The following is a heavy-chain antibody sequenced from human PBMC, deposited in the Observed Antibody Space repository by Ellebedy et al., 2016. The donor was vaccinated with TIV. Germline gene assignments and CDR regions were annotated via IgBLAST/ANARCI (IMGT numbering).Heavy chain of an antibody. CDR2: IDPEDGET. V-gene: IGHV1-24*01. CDR1: GYTLTELS. D-gene: IGHD6-19*01. J-gene: IGHJ6*02. Sequence: AASVKVSCKVFGYTLTELSMHWVRQAPGKGLEWMGGIDPEDGETINAKKFQGRVTMTEDTSTDTAYMELSSLRSEDMFVYYCATDIAGAVAAYYYHGMDVWGQGTTVTVSS. CDR3: ATDIAGAVAAYYYHGMDV.